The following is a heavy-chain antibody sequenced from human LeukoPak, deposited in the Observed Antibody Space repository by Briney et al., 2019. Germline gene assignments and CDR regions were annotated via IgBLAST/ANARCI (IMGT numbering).Heavy chain of an antibody. D-gene: IGHD3-22*01. CDR2: IDTNSGDT. CDR3: SRDWPLVITDS. J-gene: IGHJ4*02. Sequence: ASVKVSCEASGYTFTKYGISWLRQAPGQGLEWMGRIDTNSGDTHFAQKFQDRVTMTTDTSTTTAYMELRSLTSDDTAVYFCSRDWPLVITDSWGQGTLVTVSS. CDR1: GYTFTKYG. V-gene: IGHV1-18*01.